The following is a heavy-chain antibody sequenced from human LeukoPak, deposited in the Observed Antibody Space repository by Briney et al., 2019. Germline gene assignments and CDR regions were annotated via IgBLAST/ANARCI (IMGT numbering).Heavy chain of an antibody. J-gene: IGHJ6*02. CDR2: INAGNGNT. V-gene: IGHV1-3*01. CDR3: ARDLHCSSTSCPYYYYGMDV. CDR1: GYTFTSYA. Sequence: ASVKVSCKASGYTFTSYAMHWVRQAPGQRLEWMGWINAGNGNTNYAQKLQGRVTMTTDTSTSTAYMELRSLRSDDTAVYYCARDLHCSSTSCPYYYYGMDVWGQGTTVTVSS. D-gene: IGHD2-2*01.